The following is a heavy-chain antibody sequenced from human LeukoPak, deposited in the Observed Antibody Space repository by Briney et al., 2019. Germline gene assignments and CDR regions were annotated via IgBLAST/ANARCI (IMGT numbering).Heavy chain of an antibody. CDR3: ASLGYCSSTSCYQALDAFDI. CDR1: GGTFSSYT. CDR2: IISTFGTT. Sequence: EASVKVSCKASGGTFSSYTFSWVRQGPGQGLEWVGGIISTFGTTDYAQYFQGRVTITADESTSTAYMELSSLRSEDTAVYYYASLGYCSSTSCYQALDAFDIRGQGTMVTVSS. J-gene: IGHJ3*02. V-gene: IGHV1-69*13. D-gene: IGHD2-2*01.